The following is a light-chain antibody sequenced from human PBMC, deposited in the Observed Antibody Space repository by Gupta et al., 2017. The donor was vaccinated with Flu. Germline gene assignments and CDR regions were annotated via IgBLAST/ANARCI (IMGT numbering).Light chain of an antibody. CDR1: TGAVTSGHY. CDR2: VTN. CDR3: PLFDSGGWV. Sequence: QTFAPPNHSLSESPVGTVTLTCASSTGAVTSGHYPSWFQQKPGQAPRALIYVTNNKHSWTPARFSGSLLGGKAALTLSGVQPEDEAEYYCPLFDSGGWVFGGGTKVTVL. V-gene: IGLV7-43*01. J-gene: IGLJ3*02.